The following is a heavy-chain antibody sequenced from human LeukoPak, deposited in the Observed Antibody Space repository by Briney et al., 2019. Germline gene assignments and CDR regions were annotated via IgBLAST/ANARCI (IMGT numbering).Heavy chain of an antibody. D-gene: IGHD4-17*01. Sequence: SETLSLTCAVYGGSFSGYYWSWIRQPPGKGLEWIGEINHSGSTNYNPSLKSRVTISVDTSKNQFSLKLSSVTAADTAVYYCARDGGYGDYVNWFDPWGQGTLVTVSS. CDR3: ARDGGYGDYVNWFDP. CDR2: INHSGST. V-gene: IGHV4-34*01. J-gene: IGHJ5*02. CDR1: GGSFSGYY.